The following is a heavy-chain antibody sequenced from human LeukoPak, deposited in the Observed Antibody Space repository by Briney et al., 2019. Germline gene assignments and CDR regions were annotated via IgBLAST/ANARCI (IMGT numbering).Heavy chain of an antibody. CDR3: AKADPELVGEGSGDY. CDR1: GFTFSSYA. Sequence: PGGSLRLSXAASGFTFSSYAMSWVRQAPGKGLEWVSAISGSGGSTYYADSVKGRFTISRDNSKNTLYLQMNSLRAEDTAVYYCAKADPELVGEGSGDYWGQGTLVTVSS. V-gene: IGHV3-23*01. D-gene: IGHD3-16*01. CDR2: ISGSGGST. J-gene: IGHJ4*02.